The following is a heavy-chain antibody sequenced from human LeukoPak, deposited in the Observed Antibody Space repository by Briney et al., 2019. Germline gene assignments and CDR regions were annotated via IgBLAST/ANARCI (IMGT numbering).Heavy chain of an antibody. V-gene: IGHV3-7*01. CDR2: IKQDGSEK. J-gene: IGHJ4*02. Sequence: GGSLRLSCAASGFTFTSYWMSWVRQAPGKGLEWVANIKQDGSEKYYVDSVKGRFTISRDNAKNSLYLQMNSLRAEDTAVYYCARDAARGNFDYWGQGTLVTVSS. D-gene: IGHD3-10*01. CDR3: ARDAARGNFDY. CDR1: GFTFTSYW.